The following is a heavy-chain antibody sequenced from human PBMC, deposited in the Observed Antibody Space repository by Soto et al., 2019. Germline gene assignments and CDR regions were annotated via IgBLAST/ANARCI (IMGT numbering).Heavy chain of an antibody. Sequence: EVQLVESGGDLVQPGGSLRLSCAASGFTFSSYSMNWVRQAPGKGLEWISYISSSGNMIYYADSVKGRCTISRDNANSSLYLQMNSLRDEDTAVYYCARNIAPRRAQAMDVWAKGPRSPSP. CDR1: GFTFSSYS. CDR3: ARNIAPRRAQAMDV. V-gene: IGHV3-48*02. J-gene: IGHJ6*02. CDR2: ISSSGNMI. D-gene: IGHD6-6*01.